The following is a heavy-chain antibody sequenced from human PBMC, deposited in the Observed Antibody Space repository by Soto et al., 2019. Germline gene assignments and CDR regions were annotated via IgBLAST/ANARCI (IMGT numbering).Heavy chain of an antibody. Sequence: ASVKVSCKASGCTFSSDSFSWVRQAPGQGLEWMGGIIPMFDTPIYAQKFQDRVTITADESTSTAYMQLSSLRSGDTAVYYCARSGGLDRDFNYWGQGSLVTVSS. CDR1: GCTFSSDS. D-gene: IGHD2-15*01. V-gene: IGHV1-69*13. CDR2: IIPMFDTP. J-gene: IGHJ4*02. CDR3: ARSGGLDRDFNY.